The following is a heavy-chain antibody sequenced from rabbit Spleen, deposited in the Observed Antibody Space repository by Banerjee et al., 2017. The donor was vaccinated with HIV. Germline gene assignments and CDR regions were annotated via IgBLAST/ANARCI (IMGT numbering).Heavy chain of an antibody. Sequence: QSLEESGGDLVKPGASLTLTCTASGFSFSSNDYMCWVRQAPGKGLEWISCIAGSSSGFTYSATWAKGRFTISITSSTTVTLQMTSLTAADTATYFCARNYVNAFDPWGPGTLVTVS. V-gene: IGHV1S40*01. CDR3: ARNYVNAFDP. CDR1: GFSFSSNDY. J-gene: IGHJ2*01. D-gene: IGHD1-1*01. CDR2: IAGSSSGFT.